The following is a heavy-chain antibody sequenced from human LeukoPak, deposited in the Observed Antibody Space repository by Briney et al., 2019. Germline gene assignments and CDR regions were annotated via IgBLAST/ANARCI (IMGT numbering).Heavy chain of an antibody. CDR1: GFTFSAYA. D-gene: IGHD1-1*01. CDR2: ISGGGDTK. CDR3: ARRPQYDEY. Sequence: GGSLRLSCVASGFTFSAYAMSWVRQAPGKGLEWVSYISGGGDTKYYADSVTGRFTISRDTAKNSLYLQMNSLRDDDTAVYYCARRPQYDEYWGQGTLVTVSS. J-gene: IGHJ4*02. V-gene: IGHV3-48*02.